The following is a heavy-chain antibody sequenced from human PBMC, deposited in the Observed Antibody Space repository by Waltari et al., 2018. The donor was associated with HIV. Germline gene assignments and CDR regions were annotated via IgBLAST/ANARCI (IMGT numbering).Heavy chain of an antibody. CDR1: GFTFSSYW. J-gene: IGHJ4*02. CDR3: AREHSSGCSDY. D-gene: IGHD6-19*01. V-gene: IGHV3-7*04. Sequence: EVQLVESGGGLVQPGGSLSLSCAASGFTFSSYWKSCVRQAPGKGLEWVANIKQDGSEKYYVDSVKGRFTISRDNAKNSLYLQMNSLRAEDTAVYYCAREHSSGCSDYWGQGTLVTVSS. CDR2: IKQDGSEK.